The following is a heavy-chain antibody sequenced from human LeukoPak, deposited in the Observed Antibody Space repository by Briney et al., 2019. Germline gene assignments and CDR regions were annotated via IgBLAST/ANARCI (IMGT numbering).Heavy chain of an antibody. J-gene: IGHJ4*02. D-gene: IGHD2-15*01. CDR3: AKAPVTTCSGAYCYPFDY. V-gene: IGHV3-23*01. CDR2: ISVSGNT. CDR1: GFTLSSYD. Sequence: GGSLRLSCAASGFTLSSYDMSWVRQGPGKGLEWVSAISVSGNTYHADSVKGRFTISRDSSKNTLYLQMNSLRAEDAAVYYCAKAPVTTCSGAYCYPFDYWGQGTLVTVSS.